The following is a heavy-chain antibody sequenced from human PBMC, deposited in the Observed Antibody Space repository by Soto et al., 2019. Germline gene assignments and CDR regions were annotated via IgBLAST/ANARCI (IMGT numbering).Heavy chain of an antibody. CDR1: GFTFSDFT. D-gene: IGHD6-19*01. CDR2: ISSGGSFI. Sequence: EVQLVESGGGLVKPGGSLRLSCAASGFTFSDFTMNWVRQAPGKGLQWVSSISSGGSFISYADSVRGRFTISIDNAKNLLYLQVDSLRADDTAVSFCARGSSRSFDYCGQRTVVTVSS. V-gene: IGHV3-21*01. J-gene: IGHJ4*02. CDR3: ARGSSRSFDY.